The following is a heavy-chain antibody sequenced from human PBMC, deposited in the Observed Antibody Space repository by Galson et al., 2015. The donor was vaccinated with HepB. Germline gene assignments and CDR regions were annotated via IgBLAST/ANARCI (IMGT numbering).Heavy chain of an antibody. CDR2: ISSSSNYT. D-gene: IGHD2-15*01. Sequence: SLRLSCAASGFTFSDYYMSWIRQAPGKGLEWVSYISSSSNYTNYADSVKGRFTISRDNAKNSLYLQMNSLRAEDTAVYYCARVELVATNYYYGMDVWGQGTTVTVSS. CDR3: ARVELVATNYYYGMDV. J-gene: IGHJ6*02. V-gene: IGHV3-11*06. CDR1: GFTFSDYY.